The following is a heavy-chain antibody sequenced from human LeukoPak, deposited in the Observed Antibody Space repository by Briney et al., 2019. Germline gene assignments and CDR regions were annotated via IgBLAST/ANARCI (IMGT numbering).Heavy chain of an antibody. CDR1: GGSISSYY. CDR3: ARQYQLLYPLNWFDP. D-gene: IGHD2-2*02. V-gene: IGHV4-4*07. Sequence: PSETLSLTCTVSGGSISSYYWSWIRQPAGKGLEWIGRIYTSGSTNYNPSLKSRVTISVDTSKNQFSLKLSSVTAADTAVYYCARQYQLLYPLNWFDPWGQGTLVTVSS. J-gene: IGHJ5*02. CDR2: IYTSGST.